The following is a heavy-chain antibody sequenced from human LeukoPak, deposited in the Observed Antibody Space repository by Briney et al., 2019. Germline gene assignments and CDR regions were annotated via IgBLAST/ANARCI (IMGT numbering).Heavy chain of an antibody. J-gene: IGHJ4*02. D-gene: IGHD4-23*01. CDR3: ARDDYYGGAFYY. V-gene: IGHV4-31*03. CDR2: IYYSGST. Sequence: SQTLSLTCTVSGGSISSGGYYWSWIRQHPGKGLEWIGYIYYSGSTYYNPSLKSRVTISVDTSKNQFSLKLSSVTAADTAVYYCARDDYYGGAFYYWGQGTLVTVSS. CDR1: GGSISSGGYY.